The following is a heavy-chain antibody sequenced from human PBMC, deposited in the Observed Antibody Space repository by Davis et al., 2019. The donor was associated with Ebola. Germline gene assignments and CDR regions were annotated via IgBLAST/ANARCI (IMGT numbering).Heavy chain of an antibody. CDR3: ARGLRGDIVVVVAATWFDP. CDR1: GGSFSGYY. D-gene: IGHD2-15*01. J-gene: IGHJ5*02. V-gene: IGHV4-34*01. CDR2: INHSGST. Sequence: PSETLSLTCAVYGGSFSGYYWSWIRQPPGKGLEWIGEINHSGSTNYNPSLKSRVTISVDTSKNQFSLKLSSVTAADTAVYYCARGLRGDIVVVVAATWFDPWGQGTLVTVSS.